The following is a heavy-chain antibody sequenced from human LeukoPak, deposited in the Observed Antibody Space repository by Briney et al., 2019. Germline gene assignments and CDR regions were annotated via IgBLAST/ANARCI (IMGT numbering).Heavy chain of an antibody. CDR1: GGSISSYY. D-gene: IGHD4-17*01. V-gene: IGHV4-59*01. Sequence: PSGTLSLTCTVSGGSISSYYWSWIRQPPGKGLEWIGYIYYSGSTNYNPSLKSRVTISVDTSKNQFSLKLSSVTAADTAVYYCARVGTVTKAWYFDLWGRGTLVTVSS. CDR2: IYYSGST. J-gene: IGHJ2*01. CDR3: ARVGTVTKAWYFDL.